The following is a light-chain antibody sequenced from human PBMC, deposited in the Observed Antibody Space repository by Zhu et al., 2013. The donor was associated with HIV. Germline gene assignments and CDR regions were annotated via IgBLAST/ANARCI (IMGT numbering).Light chain of an antibody. V-gene: IGKV3D-20*02. CDR1: QTVTSNY. CDR3: QQRSKWPPFT. J-gene: IGKJ2*01. CDR2: DAS. Sequence: EIVLTQSPGTLSLSPGDRATLSCRASQTVTSNYLAWYQQKPGQAPRLVIYDASRRATGIPARFSGSGSGTDFTLTISSLEPEDFTVYYCQQRSKWPPFTFGQGTKLEIK.